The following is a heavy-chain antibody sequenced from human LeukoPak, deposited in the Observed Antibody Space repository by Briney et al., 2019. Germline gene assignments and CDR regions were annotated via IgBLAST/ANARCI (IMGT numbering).Heavy chain of an antibody. J-gene: IGHJ6*03. CDR3: ARESVVPAAIYGSTVYYYYMDV. CDR2: IIPIFGTA. D-gene: IGHD2-2*01. Sequence: GASVKVSCKASGYTFTSYGISWVRQAPGQGLEWMGRIIPIFGTANYAQKFQGRVTITTDESTSTAYMELSSLRSEDTAVYYCARESVVPAAIYGSTVYYYYMDVWGKGTTVTVSS. V-gene: IGHV1-69*05. CDR1: GYTFTSYG.